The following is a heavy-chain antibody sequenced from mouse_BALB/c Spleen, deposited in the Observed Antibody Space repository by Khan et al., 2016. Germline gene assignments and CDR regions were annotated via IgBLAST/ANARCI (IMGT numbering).Heavy chain of an antibody. J-gene: IGHJ1*01. CDR2: IGYSGST. Sequence: EVQLQESGPGLVKPSQSLSLTCTVTGYSITSDYAWNWFRQFPGNKLEWMGYIGYSGSTSYNPSLKSRISITRDTSRNQFFLPLNSVTTEDTSTYYGARNLHYFGSSYWYFDVWGAGTTVTVSS. CDR3: ARNLHYFGSSYWYFDV. CDR1: GYSITSDYA. V-gene: IGHV3-2*02. D-gene: IGHD1-1*01.